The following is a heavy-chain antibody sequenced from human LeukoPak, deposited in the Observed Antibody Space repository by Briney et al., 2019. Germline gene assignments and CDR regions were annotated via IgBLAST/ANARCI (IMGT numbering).Heavy chain of an antibody. V-gene: IGHV1-58*02. CDR1: GFTFTSSA. Sequence: SVKVSCKASGFTFTSSAMQWVRQARGQRLEWIGWIVVGSGNTIYAQKFQERVTITRDMSTSTAYMELSSLRSEDTAVYYCAAGWVCSGGSCYYYFDYWGQGTLVTVSS. J-gene: IGHJ4*02. CDR3: AAGWVCSGGSCYYYFDY. CDR2: IVVGSGNT. D-gene: IGHD2-15*01.